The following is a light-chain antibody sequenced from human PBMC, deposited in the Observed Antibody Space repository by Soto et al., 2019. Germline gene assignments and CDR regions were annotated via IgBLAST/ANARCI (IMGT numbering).Light chain of an antibody. J-gene: IGLJ1*01. V-gene: IGLV1-40*01. CDR2: GHS. CDR3: QSYDSSLSVHYV. CDR1: SSNIGAGYD. Sequence: QSVLTQPPSVSGATGQRVTISCTGSSSNIGAGYDVHWYQQLPGTAPKLLIYGHSNRPSGVPDRFSGSKSGTSASLAITGLQAEDEADYYCQSYDSSLSVHYVFGTGTKRTVL.